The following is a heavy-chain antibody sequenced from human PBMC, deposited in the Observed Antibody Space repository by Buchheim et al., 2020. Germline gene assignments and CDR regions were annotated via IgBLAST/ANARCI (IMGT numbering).Heavy chain of an antibody. J-gene: IGHJ5*02. CDR2: ISIDGSST. V-gene: IGHV3-74*01. Sequence: EVQLVESGGGLVQPGGSLRLSCAASGFTFSSYWMHWVRQAPGKGLVWVSGISIDGSSTRYADSVKGRFTISRDNAKNTLYLQMNSLRVEDTAVYYCVKMAARAWFDPWGQGT. CDR3: VKMAARAWFDP. D-gene: IGHD2-8*01. CDR1: GFTFSSYW.